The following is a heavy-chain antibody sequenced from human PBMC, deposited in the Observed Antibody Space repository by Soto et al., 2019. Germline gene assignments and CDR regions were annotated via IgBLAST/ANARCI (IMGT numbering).Heavy chain of an antibody. D-gene: IGHD6-19*01. V-gene: IGHV4-4*02. CDR1: GGSISSSHW. Sequence: PSETLSLTCAVSGGSISSSHWWTWVRQPPGKGPEWIGEIYHSGSTIHNPSLKSRVTISVDKTKNQFSLNLNSVTAADTAVYYCARWTTSTPYRRGWESMDFWGQGTLVTVSS. CDR3: ARWTTSTPYRRGWESMDF. J-gene: IGHJ4*02. CDR2: IYHSGST.